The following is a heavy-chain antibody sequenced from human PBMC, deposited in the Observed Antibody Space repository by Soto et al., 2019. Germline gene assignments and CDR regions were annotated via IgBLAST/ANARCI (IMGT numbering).Heavy chain of an antibody. J-gene: IGHJ6*02. D-gene: IGHD3-22*01. V-gene: IGHV1-69*13. CDR1: GGTFSSYA. Sequence: ASVKVSCKASGGTFSSYAISWVRQAPGQGLEWMGGIIPIFGTANYAQKFQGRVTITADESTSTAYMELSSLRSEDTAVYYCARGDTSGYHRCLRDSYYGMDVWGQGTTVTVSS. CDR3: ARGDTSGYHRCLRDSYYGMDV. CDR2: IIPIFGTA.